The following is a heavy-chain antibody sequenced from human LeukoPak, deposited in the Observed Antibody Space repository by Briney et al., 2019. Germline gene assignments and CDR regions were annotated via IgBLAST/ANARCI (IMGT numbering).Heavy chain of an antibody. Sequence: GRSLRLSCAASGFIFSSYAMHWVRQAPGKGLEWVAVISYDGSNKYYADSVKGRFTISRDNSKNTLYLQMNSLRAEDTAVYYCASTLNSGYYYAPSFDYWGQGTLVTVSS. V-gene: IGHV3-30*04. D-gene: IGHD3-22*01. CDR1: GFIFSSYA. J-gene: IGHJ4*02. CDR2: ISYDGSNK. CDR3: ASTLNSGYYYAPSFDY.